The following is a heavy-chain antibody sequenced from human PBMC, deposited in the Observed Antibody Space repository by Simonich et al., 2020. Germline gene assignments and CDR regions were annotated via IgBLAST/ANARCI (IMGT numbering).Heavy chain of an antibody. Sequence: QVQLVQSGAEVKKPGASVKVSCKASGYTFTGYYMPWVRQAPGQGLDGMGRTNPNSGGTNYAQKLQGRVTMTRETSISTAYMELSRLRADDTAVYYCASGWDWGFSHMSDYWGQGTLVTVSS. CDR3: ASGWDWGFSHMSDY. V-gene: IGHV1-2*06. J-gene: IGHJ4*02. D-gene: IGHD7-27*01. CDR1: GYTFTGYY. CDR2: TNPNSGGT.